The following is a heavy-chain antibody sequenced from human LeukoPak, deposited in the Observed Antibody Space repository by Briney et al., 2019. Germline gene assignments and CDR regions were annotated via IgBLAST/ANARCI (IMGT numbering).Heavy chain of an antibody. CDR3: AREKFDS. Sequence: GGSLRLSCAASGSTFRSHTMNWVRQAPGKGLEWVAVVSYEGTIKYYTDSAKGRFTISRDNSNNVISLQMNNLTTEDTATYYCAREKFDSWGQGTLVTVSP. J-gene: IGHJ5*01. CDR2: VSYEGTIK. CDR1: GSTFRSHT. V-gene: IGHV3-30*03.